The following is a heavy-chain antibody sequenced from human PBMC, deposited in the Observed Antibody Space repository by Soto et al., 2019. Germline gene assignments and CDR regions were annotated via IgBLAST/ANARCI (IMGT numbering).Heavy chain of an antibody. CDR2: IGAYNGNT. V-gene: IGHV1-18*04. CDR1: GYTCTMYG. CDR3: ARDAIYYYDSSGLDI. J-gene: IGHJ3*02. Sequence: GGSVKVSCKASGYTCTMYGISGVRQSRLQGLEWMGWIGAYNGNTNYAQKLQGRVTMTTDTSTSTAYMELRSLRSDDTAVYYCARDAIYYYDSSGLDIWGQGTMVTVSS. D-gene: IGHD3-22*01.